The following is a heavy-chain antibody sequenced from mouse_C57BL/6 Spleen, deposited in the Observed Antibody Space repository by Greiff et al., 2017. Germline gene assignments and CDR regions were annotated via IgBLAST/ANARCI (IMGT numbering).Heavy chain of an antibody. Sequence: QVQLQQSGPELVKPGASVKISCKASGYSFTSYYIHWVKQRPGQGLEWIGWIYPGSGNTKYNEKFKGKATLTADTSSSTAYMQLSSLTSEDSAVYYCARWDTTVVEGFYYWGQGTTLTVSS. J-gene: IGHJ2*01. V-gene: IGHV1-66*01. D-gene: IGHD1-1*01. CDR3: ARWDTTVVEGFYY. CDR1: GYSFTSYY. CDR2: IYPGSGNT.